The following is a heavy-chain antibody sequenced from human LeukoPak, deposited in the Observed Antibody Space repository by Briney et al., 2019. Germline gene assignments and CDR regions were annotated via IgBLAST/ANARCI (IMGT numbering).Heavy chain of an antibody. CDR2: IYHSGDT. CDR3: ARGGCTGGACYLSWFDP. D-gene: IGHD2-8*02. CDR1: GYSISSGYY. V-gene: IGHV4-38-2*01. Sequence: PSETLSLTCAVFGYSISSGYYWVWIRQPPGKGLEWIGSIYHSGDTYYNPSLKSRVTISVDTSENQFSLNLSSVTAADTAVYYCARGGCTGGACYLSWFDPWGQGTLASV. J-gene: IGHJ5*02.